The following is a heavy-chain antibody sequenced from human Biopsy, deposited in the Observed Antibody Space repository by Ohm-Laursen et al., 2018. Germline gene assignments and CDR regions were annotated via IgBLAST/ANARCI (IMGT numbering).Heavy chain of an antibody. Sequence: GATVKISCKAPGGTFSNYGVNWVRQAPGQGLEWMGGIIPIFGTANYAQKFQGRVTITADESTSTAYMELSSLRSDDTAVYYCARDALGGGSYRFFYWGQGSLVTASS. V-gene: IGHV1-69*13. CDR2: IIPIFGTA. D-gene: IGHD1-26*01. J-gene: IGHJ4*02. CDR3: ARDALGGGSYRFFY. CDR1: GGTFSNYG.